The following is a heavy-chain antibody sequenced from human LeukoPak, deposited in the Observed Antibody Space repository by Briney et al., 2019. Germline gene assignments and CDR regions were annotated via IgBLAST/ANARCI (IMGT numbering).Heavy chain of an antibody. CDR1: GFTFSSYS. CDR2: ISTSSTYR. V-gene: IGHV3-21*01. Sequence: GALRLSCAASGFTFSSYSMSWVRQAPGKGLEWVSGISTSSTYRLYADSVKGRFTISRDNAKSPLYLEMNSLRAEDTAVYYCARDVDGSGNYGFDWWGQGILVTVSS. D-gene: IGHD3-10*01. CDR3: ARDVDGSGNYGFDW. J-gene: IGHJ4*02.